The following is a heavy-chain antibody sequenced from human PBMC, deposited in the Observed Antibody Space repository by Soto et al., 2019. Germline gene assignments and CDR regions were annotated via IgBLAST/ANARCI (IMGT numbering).Heavy chain of an antibody. D-gene: IGHD3-3*01. CDR3: GRENNFWTDFDVYAIDN. CDR1: GFTFGQYA. V-gene: IGHV3-49*04. J-gene: IGHJ4*02. CDR2: IRSKAYSRTT. Sequence: GGSLRLSCTTSGFTFGQYAMSWVRQAPGKGLEWVGFIRSKAYSRTTEYAASVRGRFTISRDDSKNTAYLQMNSLKIDDTAVYFCGRENNFWTDFDVYAIDNWGQGTLVTVSS.